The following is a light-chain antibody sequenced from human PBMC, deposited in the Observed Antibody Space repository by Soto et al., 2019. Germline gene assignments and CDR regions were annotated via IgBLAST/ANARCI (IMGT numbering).Light chain of an antibody. CDR1: QSVSSN. Sequence: EIVMTQSPATLSVSPGERATLSCRASQSVSSNLAWYHQKPGQAPRLLVYGASTRATGMPARFSGSGSGTEFTLTISSLQSGDFAVYYCQQYDTWPHTFGQGTKVEIK. CDR3: QQYDTWPHT. CDR2: GAS. J-gene: IGKJ1*01. V-gene: IGKV3-15*01.